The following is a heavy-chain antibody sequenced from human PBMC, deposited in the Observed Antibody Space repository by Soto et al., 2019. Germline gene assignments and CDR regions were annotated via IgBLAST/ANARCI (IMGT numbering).Heavy chain of an antibody. Sequence: GGSLRLSCAASGFPFSSYGMGWVRQAPGKGLECVSRISGGGSNTFYADSVKGRFTISRDNSKNTLLLQMHSLGAEDTAIYYCAKDSNKYSSSLRGRYFDYWGQGIGVTVSS. J-gene: IGHJ4*02. D-gene: IGHD4-4*01. CDR3: AKDSNKYSSSLRGRYFDY. CDR2: ISGGGSNT. V-gene: IGHV3-23*01. CDR1: GFPFSSYG.